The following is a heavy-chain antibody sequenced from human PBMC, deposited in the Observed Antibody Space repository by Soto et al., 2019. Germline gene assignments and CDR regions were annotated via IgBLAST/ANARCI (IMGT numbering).Heavy chain of an antibody. CDR3: ARCIAAAGNYYYYGMDA. J-gene: IGHJ6*02. CDR1: GYSFTSYW. Sequence: GESLKISCKGSGYSFTSYWIGWVRQMPGKGLEWMGIIYPGDSDTRYSPSFQGQVTTSADKSISTAYLQWSSLKASDTAMYYCARCIAAAGNYYYYGMDAWGQGTTVTVSS. CDR2: IYPGDSDT. V-gene: IGHV5-51*01. D-gene: IGHD6-13*01.